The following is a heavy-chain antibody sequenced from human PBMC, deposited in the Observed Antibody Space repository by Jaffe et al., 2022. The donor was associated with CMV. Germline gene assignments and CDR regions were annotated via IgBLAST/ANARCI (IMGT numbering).Heavy chain of an antibody. Sequence: EVQLVESGGGLVQPGGSLRLSCAASGFTFSSYWMHWVRQAPGKGLVWVSRINSDGSSTSYADSVKGRFTISRDNAKNTLYLQMNSLRAEDTAVYYCARDRRLGGSGSYYPKKVNWFDPWGQGTLVTVSS. J-gene: IGHJ5*02. CDR1: GFTFSSYW. V-gene: IGHV3-74*01. CDR2: INSDGSST. CDR3: ARDRRLGGSGSYYPKKVNWFDP. D-gene: IGHD3-10*01.